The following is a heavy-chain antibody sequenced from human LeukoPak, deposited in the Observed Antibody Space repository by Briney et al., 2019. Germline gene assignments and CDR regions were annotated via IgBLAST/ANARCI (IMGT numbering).Heavy chain of an antibody. CDR2: IYYSGST. Sequence: ETLSLTCSVSGVSISSSSYYWGWLRQPPGKGREWFGSIYYSGSTYYNLSLNNRVTLSVDTSKTQFSPKLSSVPAADTGVYYCATAPTYYDFWNGYSPPYYFDYWGQGTLVTVSS. D-gene: IGHD3-3*01. CDR1: GVSISSSSYY. CDR3: ATAPTYYDFWNGYSPPYYFDY. V-gene: IGHV4-39*01. J-gene: IGHJ4*02.